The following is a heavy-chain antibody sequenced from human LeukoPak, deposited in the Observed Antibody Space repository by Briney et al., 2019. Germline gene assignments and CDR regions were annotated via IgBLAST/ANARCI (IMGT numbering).Heavy chain of an antibody. V-gene: IGHV3-30-3*01. D-gene: IGHD1-26*01. CDR3: ATRGSTWYVLGDY. CDR1: GFTFSSYA. Sequence: GGSLRLSCAASGFTFSSYAMHWVRQAPGKGLEWVAFISYDGGNKYYADSVKGRFTISRDNPKNTLYLQMNSLRAEDTAVYYCATRGSTWYVLGDYWGQGTLVTVSS. J-gene: IGHJ4*02. CDR2: ISYDGGNK.